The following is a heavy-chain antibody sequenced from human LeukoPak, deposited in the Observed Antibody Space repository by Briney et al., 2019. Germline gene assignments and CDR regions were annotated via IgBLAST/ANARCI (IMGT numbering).Heavy chain of an antibody. CDR3: AREDSGYGYYFDY. V-gene: IGHV3-33*01. D-gene: IGHD6-25*01. CDR1: GFTFSSYG. Sequence: GGSLRLSCAASGFTFSSYGMHWVRQAPGKGLEWVAVIWYDGSNKYYADSVKGRFTISRDNSKNTLYLQMNSLRAEDTAVHYCAREDSGYGYYFDYWGQGTLVTVSS. J-gene: IGHJ4*02. CDR2: IWYDGSNK.